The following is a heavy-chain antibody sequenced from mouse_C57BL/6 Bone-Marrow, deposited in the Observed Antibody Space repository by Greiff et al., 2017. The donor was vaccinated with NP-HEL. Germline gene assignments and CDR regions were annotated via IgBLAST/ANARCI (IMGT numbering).Heavy chain of an antibody. CDR1: GFTFSSYG. Sequence: EVQLVESGGDLVKPGGSLKLSCAASGFTFSSYGMSWVRQTPDKRLEWVATISSGGSYTYYPDSVKGRFTISRDNAKNTLYLQMSSLKSEDTAMYYCARHRVLSGAYWGQGTLVTVSA. D-gene: IGHD3-1*01. J-gene: IGHJ3*01. CDR3: ARHRVLSGAY. V-gene: IGHV5-6*01. CDR2: ISSGGSYT.